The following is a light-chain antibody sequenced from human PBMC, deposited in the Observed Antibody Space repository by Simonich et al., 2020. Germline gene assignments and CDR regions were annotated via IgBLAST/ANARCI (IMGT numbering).Light chain of an antibody. V-gene: IGKV1-9*01. CDR1: QGISSY. CDR2: AAS. Sequence: DIQLTQSPSFLSASVGDRVTITCRASQGISSYLAWYQQKPGKAPKLLIYAASTLQRGVPSRFSGSGSGTEFTLTISSLQPEDFATYYCQQYNSYSLTFGGGTKVEIK. J-gene: IGKJ4*01. CDR3: QQYNSYSLT.